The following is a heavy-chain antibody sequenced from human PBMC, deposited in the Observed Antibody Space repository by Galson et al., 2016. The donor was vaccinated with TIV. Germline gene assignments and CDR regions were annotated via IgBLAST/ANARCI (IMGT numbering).Heavy chain of an antibody. CDR2: INPNSGGT. D-gene: IGHD1/OR15-1a*01. Sequence: SVKVSCKASGYTFTESYIHWVRQAPGQGLEWMGWINPNSGGTMYAQKFQGWVTMTRDTSITTAYMELSRMKSDDTAVYYCAKLGQEHDAFDIWGQGTMVTVFS. V-gene: IGHV1-2*04. CDR3: AKLGQEHDAFDI. J-gene: IGHJ3*02. CDR1: GYTFTESY.